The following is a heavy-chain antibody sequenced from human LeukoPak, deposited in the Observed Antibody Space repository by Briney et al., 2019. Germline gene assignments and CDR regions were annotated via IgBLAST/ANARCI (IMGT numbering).Heavy chain of an antibody. J-gene: IGHJ4*02. CDR3: ARWNCYDSSAYYSYGY. CDR1: GYTFTGYY. CDR2: INPNTGDT. V-gene: IGHV1-2*02. D-gene: IGHD3-22*01. Sequence: ASVKVSCKASGYTFTGYYMHWVRQAPGQGLEWMGWINPNTGDTNYAQNFQGRVTMTRDTSISIAYMELSRLRSDDTAAYYCARWNCYDSSAYYSYGYWGQGTLVTVSS.